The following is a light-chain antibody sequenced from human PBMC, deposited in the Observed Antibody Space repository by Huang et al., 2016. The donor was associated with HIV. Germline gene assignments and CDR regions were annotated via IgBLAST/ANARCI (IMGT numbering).Light chain of an antibody. Sequence: EIIMTQFPATLSLSPGERATLSCRASQSVATQSAWYQQKPGQAPRLLIFGASNRATGVPDRCSGSGSGTEFTLTISNLQSEDVAVYYCQQYNTSPTTFGPGTRVDVK. J-gene: IGKJ3*01. CDR2: GAS. CDR3: QQYNTSPTT. V-gene: IGKV3-15*01. CDR1: QSVATQ.